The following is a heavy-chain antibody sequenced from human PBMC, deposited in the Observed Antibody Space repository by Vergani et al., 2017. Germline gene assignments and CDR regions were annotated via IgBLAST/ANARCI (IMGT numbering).Heavy chain of an antibody. CDR3: ARANYYDSSGYYPASPTFDY. CDR2: IYYSGST. J-gene: IGHJ4*02. CDR1: GGSISSSSYY. D-gene: IGHD3-22*01. V-gene: IGHV4-39*07. Sequence: QLQLQESGPGLVKPSETLSLTCTVSGGSISSSSYYWGWIRQPPGKGLEWIGSIYYSGSTYYTPSLKSRVTISVDTYKNQFSLKLSSVTAADTAVYYCARANYYDSSGYYPASPTFDYWGQGTLVTVSS.